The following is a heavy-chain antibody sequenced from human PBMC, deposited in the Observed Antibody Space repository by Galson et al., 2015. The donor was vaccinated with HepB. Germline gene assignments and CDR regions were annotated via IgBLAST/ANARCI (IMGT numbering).Heavy chain of an antibody. Sequence: SLRLSCAASGFTFSSYSMNWVRQAPGKGLEWVSYISSSSSTIYYADSVKGRFTISRDNAKNSLHLQMNSLRAEDTAVYYCARDRGSDYWGQGTLVTVSS. CDR1: GFTFSSYS. CDR2: ISSSSSTI. CDR3: ARDRGSDY. J-gene: IGHJ4*02. D-gene: IGHD3-10*01. V-gene: IGHV3-48*04.